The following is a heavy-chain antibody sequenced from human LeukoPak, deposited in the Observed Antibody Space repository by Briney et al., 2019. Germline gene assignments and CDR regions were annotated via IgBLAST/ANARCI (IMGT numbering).Heavy chain of an antibody. CDR2: ISSSYTYI. Sequence: GGSLRLSCSASGFTFSNYCMNWVRQAPGKGLEWVSSISSSYTYIYYADSMKGRFTISRDNARNSLYLQMNSLRADDTAVYYCARDRSEGHDSSGPLDAFDVWGQGTLVTVSS. V-gene: IGHV3-21*06. CDR1: GFTFSNYC. D-gene: IGHD3-22*01. CDR3: ARDRSEGHDSSGPLDAFDV. J-gene: IGHJ3*01.